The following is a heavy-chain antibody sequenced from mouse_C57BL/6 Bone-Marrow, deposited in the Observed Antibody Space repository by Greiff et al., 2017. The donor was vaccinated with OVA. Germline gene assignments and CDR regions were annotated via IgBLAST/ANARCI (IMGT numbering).Heavy chain of an antibody. CDR1: GYTFTSYW. D-gene: IGHD3-3*01. J-gene: IGHJ3*01. CDR2: IAPSDSYT. Sequence: VQLQQPGAELVKPGASVKLSCKASGYTFTSYWMQWVKQRPGQGLEWIGEIAPSDSYTNYNQKFKGKATLTVDTSSSTAYMQLSSLTSEDSAVYYCARGDGDWFAYWGQGTLVTVSA. CDR3: ARGDGDWFAY. V-gene: IGHV1-50*01.